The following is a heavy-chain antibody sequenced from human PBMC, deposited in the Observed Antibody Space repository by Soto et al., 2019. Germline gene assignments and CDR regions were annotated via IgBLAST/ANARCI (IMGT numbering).Heavy chain of an antibody. CDR1: GFTFSSYS. J-gene: IGHJ6*02. CDR2: ISSSSSYI. V-gene: IGHV3-21*01. D-gene: IGHD6-6*01. Sequence: GGSLRLSCAASGFTFSSYSMNWVRQAPGKGLEWVSSISSSSSYIYYADSVKGRFTISRDNAKNSLYLQLNSLRAEDTAVYYCPSVEQLQPYCYGMGVWGQGSTVTVS. CDR3: PSVEQLQPYCYGMGV.